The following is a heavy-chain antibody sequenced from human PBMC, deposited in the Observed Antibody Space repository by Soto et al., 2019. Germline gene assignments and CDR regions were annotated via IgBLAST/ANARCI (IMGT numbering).Heavy chain of an antibody. V-gene: IGHV4-31*03. Sequence: QVQLQESGPGLVKPSQTLSLTCTVSGGSISSGGYYWSWIRQHPGKGLEWIGYIYYSGSTYYNPSLKSRVTISVDTSKNQCSLKLSSVTAADTAVYYCARVDDGVKANGFDPWGQGTLVTVSS. CDR3: ARVDDGVKANGFDP. CDR1: GGSISSGGYY. D-gene: IGHD4-17*01. CDR2: IYYSGST. J-gene: IGHJ5*02.